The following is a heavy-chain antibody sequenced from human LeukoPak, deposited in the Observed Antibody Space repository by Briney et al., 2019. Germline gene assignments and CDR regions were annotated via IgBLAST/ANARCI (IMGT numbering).Heavy chain of an antibody. J-gene: IGHJ4*02. D-gene: IGHD3-22*01. CDR1: GFTFSIYA. CDR3: AKKGYYDGSGYYMYYFDH. V-gene: IGHV3-23*01. Sequence: PGGSLRLSCAAPGFTFSIYAMSWVRQAPGKGLEWVSAISGSGGTAYYADSVKGRFTISRDNSKNTLYLQMNSLRAEDTAVYYCAKKGYYDGSGYYMYYFDHWGQGTLVTVSS. CDR2: ISGSGGTA.